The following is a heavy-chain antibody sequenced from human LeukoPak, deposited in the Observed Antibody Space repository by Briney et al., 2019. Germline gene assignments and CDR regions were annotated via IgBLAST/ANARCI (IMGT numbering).Heavy chain of an antibody. CDR3: TTNDAFDM. V-gene: IGHV3-15*01. Sequence: PGGSLRLSCAASGFTFSRYSMNGLRQAPGKGLEWVGRIKTTSDGRPTDYSAAVKHRFTISRDESTYMLYLQLKSLKIAYKYGYYCTTNDAFDMWGRGT. CDR1: GFTFSRYS. J-gene: IGHJ3*02. CDR2: IKTTSDGRPT.